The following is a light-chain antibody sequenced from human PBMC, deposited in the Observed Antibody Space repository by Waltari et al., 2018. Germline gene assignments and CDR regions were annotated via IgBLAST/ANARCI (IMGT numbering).Light chain of an antibody. J-gene: IGKJ1*01. Sequence: DIQMTQSPSSLSASVGDRVNITCRASQTIRSYLNWYQLKPGKAPNLLIYAASNLQSGVPSRFSGSESGTDFTLTISSLQPEDFATYFCQQSYSAPWTFGLGTKV. CDR2: AAS. CDR3: QQSYSAPWT. V-gene: IGKV1-39*01. CDR1: QTIRSY.